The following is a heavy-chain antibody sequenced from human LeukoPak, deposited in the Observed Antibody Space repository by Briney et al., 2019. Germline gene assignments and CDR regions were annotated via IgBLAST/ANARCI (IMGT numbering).Heavy chain of an antibody. Sequence: GSSVKVSCKASGYTFTYRYLHWVRQAPGQALEWMGWITPFNGNTSYAQKFQDRVTITRDRSMSTAYMELSSLRSEDTAMYYCAIQEYCSGGSCYFVFDYWGQGTLVTVSS. CDR3: AIQEYCSGGSCYFVFDY. J-gene: IGHJ4*02. CDR1: GYTFTYRY. V-gene: IGHV1-45*02. D-gene: IGHD2-15*01. CDR2: ITPFNGNT.